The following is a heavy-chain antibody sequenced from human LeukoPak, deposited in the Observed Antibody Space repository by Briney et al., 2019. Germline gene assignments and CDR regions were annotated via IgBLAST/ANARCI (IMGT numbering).Heavy chain of an antibody. CDR2: MNPNSGNT. V-gene: IGHV1-8*03. J-gene: IGHJ4*02. CDR3: ARGWSRFLIPFDY. Sequence: GASVKVSCKASGYTFTSYDINWVRQATGQGLEWMGWMNPNSGNTGYAQKFQGRVTITRNTSISTAYMELSSLRSEDTAVYYCARGWSRFLIPFDYWGQGTLVTVSS. D-gene: IGHD3-3*01. CDR1: GYTFTSYD.